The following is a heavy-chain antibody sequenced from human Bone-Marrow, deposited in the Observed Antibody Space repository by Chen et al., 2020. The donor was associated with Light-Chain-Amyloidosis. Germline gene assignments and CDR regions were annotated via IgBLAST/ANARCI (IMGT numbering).Heavy chain of an antibody. CDR3: ARDGPGTMIVGGDAFDI. CDR1: GFTFSSYG. V-gene: IGHV3-33*01. J-gene: IGHJ3*02. Sequence: QVQLVESGGGVVQPGRSLRLSCAASGFTFSSYGMHWVRQAPGKGLEWVAVIWYDGSNKYYADSVKGRFTISRDNSKNTLYLQMNSLRAEDTAVYYCARDGPGTMIVGGDAFDIWGQGTMVTVSS. CDR2: IWYDGSNK. D-gene: IGHD3-22*01.